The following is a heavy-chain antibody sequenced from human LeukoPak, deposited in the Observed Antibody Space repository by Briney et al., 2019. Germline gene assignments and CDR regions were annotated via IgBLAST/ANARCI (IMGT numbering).Heavy chain of an antibody. CDR1: GGSIGSYY. Sequence: PSETLSLTCTVSGGSIGSYYWGWIRQPPGKGLEWIGNIYHSGNTYYNPSLKSRVTISLDTSKNQFSLKLSSVTAADTALYYCAREVIEYGGYPIALYNWFDPWGQGTLVTVSS. J-gene: IGHJ5*02. V-gene: IGHV4-38-2*02. D-gene: IGHD4-23*01. CDR2: IYHSGNT. CDR3: AREVIEYGGYPIALYNWFDP.